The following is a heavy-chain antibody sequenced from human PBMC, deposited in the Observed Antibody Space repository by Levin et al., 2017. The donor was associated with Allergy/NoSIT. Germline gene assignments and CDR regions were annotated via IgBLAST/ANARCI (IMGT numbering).Heavy chain of an antibody. CDR1: GGTFSSYA. V-gene: IGHV1-69*13. CDR3: ARSGYCSGGSCSAYFDY. J-gene: IGHJ4*02. CDR2: IIPIFGTA. Sequence: GASVKVSCKASGGTFSSYAISWVRQAPGQGLEWMGGIIPIFGTANYAQKFQGRVTITADESTSTAYMELSSLRSEDTAVYYCARSGYCSGGSCSAYFDYWGQGTLVTVSS. D-gene: IGHD2-15*01.